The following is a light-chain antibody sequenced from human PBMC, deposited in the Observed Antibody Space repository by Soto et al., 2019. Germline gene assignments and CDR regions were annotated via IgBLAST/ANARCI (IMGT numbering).Light chain of an antibody. J-gene: IGKJ2*01. CDR2: RIF. V-gene: IGKV2-24*01. CDR1: QSLVHSNGHTY. Sequence: DIVMTQTPLSSPVVLGQPASISCKSSQSLVHSNGHTYLTWIQQRPGRPPRLLIYRIFNRFFGVPDRFSGSGAGTEFTLKISAVEAEDVGVYYCLQTTAFPHTFDQGTKLEIK. CDR3: LQTTAFPHT.